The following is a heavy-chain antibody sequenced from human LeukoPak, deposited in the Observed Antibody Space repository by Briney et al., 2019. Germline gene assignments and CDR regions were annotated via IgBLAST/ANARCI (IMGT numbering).Heavy chain of an antibody. CDR3: ARESNDIGDLAFDY. CDR1: GYTFTGYY. D-gene: IGHD3-10*01. V-gene: IGHV1-2*02. Sequence: ASVKVSCKASGYTFTGYYMHWVRQAPGQGLEWMGWINPNGGGTNYAQKFQGRVTMTRDTSISTAYMELSRLRSDDTAVYYCARESNDIGDLAFDYWGQGTLVTVSS. J-gene: IGHJ4*02. CDR2: INPNGGGT.